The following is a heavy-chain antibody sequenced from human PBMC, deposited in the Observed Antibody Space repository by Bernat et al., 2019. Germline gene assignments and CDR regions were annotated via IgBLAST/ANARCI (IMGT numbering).Heavy chain of an antibody. CDR3: ARGLAYSYDRSGLRPNTGNTNAEYFQH. D-gene: IGHD3-22*01. CDR1: GGSFSGYY. CDR2: INHSGST. Sequence: QVQLQQWGAGLLKPSETLSLTCAVYGGSFSGYYWSWIRQPPGKGLEWIGEINHSGSTNYNPSLKSRVTISVDTSKNQFSLKLSSVTATATAVYYCARGLAYSYDRSGLRPNTGNTNAEYFQHWGQGTLVTVSS. J-gene: IGHJ1*01. V-gene: IGHV4-34*01.